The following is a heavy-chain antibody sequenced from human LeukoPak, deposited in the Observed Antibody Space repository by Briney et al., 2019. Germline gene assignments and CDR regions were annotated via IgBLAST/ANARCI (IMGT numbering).Heavy chain of an antibody. V-gene: IGHV4-39*01. CDR2: IYYRGST. CDR1: GGSISFSTSY. D-gene: IGHD1-26*01. J-gene: IGHJ5*02. CDR3: ARGERVNWFDP. Sequence: SETLSLTCTVSGGSISFSTSYWAWIRQPPGKGLEWIGSIYYRGSTYYNPSLTSRLTISVDTSKNQFSLNLRSLTAADTAVYYCARGERVNWFDPWGQGALVIVSS.